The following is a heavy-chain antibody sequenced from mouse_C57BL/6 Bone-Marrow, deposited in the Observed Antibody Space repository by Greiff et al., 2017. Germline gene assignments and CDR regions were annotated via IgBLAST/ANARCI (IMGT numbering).Heavy chain of an antibody. CDR2: IYPRSGNT. V-gene: IGHV1-81*01. CDR3: ARCFYYYGSSHWYFDV. CDR1: GYTFTSYG. J-gene: IGHJ1*03. D-gene: IGHD1-1*01. Sequence: VQLQQSGAELARPGASVKLSCKASGYTFTSYGISWVKQRTGQGLEWIGEIYPRSGNTYYNEKFKGKATLTADKSSSTAYMELSRLTSEDSAVYCCARCFYYYGSSHWYFDVCGTGTTVTVSA.